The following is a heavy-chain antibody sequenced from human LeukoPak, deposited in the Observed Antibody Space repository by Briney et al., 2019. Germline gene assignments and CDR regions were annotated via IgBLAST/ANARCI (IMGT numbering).Heavy chain of an antibody. CDR3: ARVSNGAFDI. J-gene: IGHJ3*02. CDR2: IYHSGNT. CDR1: GYSISSGYY. Sequence: PSETLSLTCTVSGYSISSGYYWGWIRQPPGKGLEWIGSIYHSGNTYYNPSLKSRVTISVDTSKNQFSLKLSSVTAADTAVYYCARVSNGAFDIWGQGTMVTVSS. V-gene: IGHV4-38-2*02. D-gene: IGHD2-8*01.